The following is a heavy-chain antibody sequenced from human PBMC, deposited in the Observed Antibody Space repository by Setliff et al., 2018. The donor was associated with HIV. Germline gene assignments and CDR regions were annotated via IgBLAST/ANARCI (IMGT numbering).Heavy chain of an antibody. CDR2: IRTTPFGGTA. Sequence: GGSLRLSCASSGFTFGDYAMGWVRQAPGKGLEWVSFIRTTPFGGTAEYAASVKGRFTISRDDSNSIAYLQMNSLKTEDTAVYYCTTLVGANPWHDAFDIWGHGTTVTVSS. V-gene: IGHV3-49*04. CDR1: GFTFGDYA. D-gene: IGHD1-26*01. CDR3: TTLVGANPWHDAFDI. J-gene: IGHJ3*02.